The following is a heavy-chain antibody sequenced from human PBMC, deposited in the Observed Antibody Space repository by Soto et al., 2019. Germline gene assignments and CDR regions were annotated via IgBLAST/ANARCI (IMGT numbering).Heavy chain of an antibody. CDR2: ISGSGGST. J-gene: IGHJ6*03. V-gene: IGHV3-23*01. D-gene: IGHD3-10*01. CDR1: GFTFSNYA. CDR3: AKGGSGSYYNGGYYYYYMDV. Sequence: EVQVLESGGGLVQPGGSLRLSCAASGFTFSNYAMSWVRQAPGKGLGWVSAISGSGGSTDYADSVKGRFTISRDNSKNTLYLQMNSLRAGKTAVYYCAKGGSGSYYNGGYYYYYMDVWGKGTTVTVSS.